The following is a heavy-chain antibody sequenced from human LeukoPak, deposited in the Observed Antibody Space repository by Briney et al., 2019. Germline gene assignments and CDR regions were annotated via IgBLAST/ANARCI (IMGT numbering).Heavy chain of an antibody. J-gene: IGHJ3*01. Sequence: GGSLRLSCAASGIRFDRYAMTWVRQAPGKGLEWVSAISYSGSSPYYGDSVKGRFTISRDNSKDTVYLQMNSLRDEDAALYYCAKDSSVLPNALDLWGQGTMVTVSS. V-gene: IGHV3-23*01. CDR2: ISYSGSSP. CDR1: GIRFDRYA. D-gene: IGHD4/OR15-4a*01. CDR3: AKDSSVLPNALDL.